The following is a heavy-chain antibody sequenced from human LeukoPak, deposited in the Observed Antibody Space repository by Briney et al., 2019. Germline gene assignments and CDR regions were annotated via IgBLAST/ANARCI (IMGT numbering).Heavy chain of an antibody. CDR1: GGSISSDF. Sequence: SETLSLTCTVSGGSISSDFWSWVRQPPGQGLEWLGYIYYSGSATYNPSLKSRLTMSLDTSKNQFSLRLSSVTAADTAVYYCARTTMVRGTYYMDVWGKGTTVTISS. D-gene: IGHD3-10*01. V-gene: IGHV4-59*01. J-gene: IGHJ6*03. CDR2: IYYSGSA. CDR3: ARTTMVRGTYYMDV.